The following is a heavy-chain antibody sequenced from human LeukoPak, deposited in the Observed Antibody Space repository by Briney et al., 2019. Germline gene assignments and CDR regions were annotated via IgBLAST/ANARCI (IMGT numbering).Heavy chain of an antibody. J-gene: IGHJ4*02. Sequence: GGSLRLSCAASGFTFSTYAMSWVRQAAGKGLEWVSLISGSGGGTYYADSVKGRFTISRDNSKNTLYLQLNSLRVEDTAVYYCARDLYDYVWGSYSHTAGFDYRGQGTLVTVSS. CDR2: ISGSGGGT. CDR1: GFTFSTYA. D-gene: IGHD3-16*01. CDR3: ARDLYDYVWGSYSHTAGFDY. V-gene: IGHV3-23*01.